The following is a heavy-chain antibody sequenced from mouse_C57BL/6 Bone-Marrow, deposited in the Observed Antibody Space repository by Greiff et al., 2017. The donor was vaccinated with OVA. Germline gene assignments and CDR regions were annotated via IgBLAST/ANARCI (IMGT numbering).Heavy chain of an antibody. D-gene: IGHD2-1*01. CDR1: GYTFTSYW. V-gene: IGHV1-64*01. J-gene: IGHJ3*01. Sequence: QVQLQQSGAELVKPGASVKLSCKASGYTFTSYWMHWVKQRPGQGLEWIGMIHPNSGSTNYNEKFKSKATLTVDKSSSTAYMQLSSLTSEDSAVYYCAREDYGNYFWAWFAYWGQGTLVTVSA. CDR3: AREDYGNYFWAWFAY. CDR2: IHPNSGST.